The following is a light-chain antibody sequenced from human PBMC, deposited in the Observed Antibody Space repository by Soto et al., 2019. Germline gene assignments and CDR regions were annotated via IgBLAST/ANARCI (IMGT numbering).Light chain of an antibody. J-gene: IGKJ1*01. CDR3: QQYSSSRT. CDR1: QSVSSNH. CDR2: GGS. Sequence: IFLTHSPDTLSLSPCSRSTLYFRASQSVSSNHLAWYQQKPGQAPRLLIYGGSSRATGIPVRFSGSGSETDFTLTITRLEPEDFAMYYCQQYSSSRTFGQGTKVDIK. V-gene: IGKV3-20*01.